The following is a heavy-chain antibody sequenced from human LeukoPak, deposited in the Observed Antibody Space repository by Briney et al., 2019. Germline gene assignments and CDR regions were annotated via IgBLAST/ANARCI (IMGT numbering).Heavy chain of an antibody. D-gene: IGHD3-16*02. CDR3: AREVGVWGSYRFTAGFDY. V-gene: IGHV4-34*01. Sequence: SETLSLTCAVYGGSFSGYYWSWIRQPPGKGLEWIGEINHSGSTNYNPSLKSRVTISVDTSKNQFSLKLSSVTAADTAVYYCAREVGVWGSYRFTAGFDYWGQGTLVTVSS. J-gene: IGHJ4*02. CDR2: INHSGST. CDR1: GGSFSGYY.